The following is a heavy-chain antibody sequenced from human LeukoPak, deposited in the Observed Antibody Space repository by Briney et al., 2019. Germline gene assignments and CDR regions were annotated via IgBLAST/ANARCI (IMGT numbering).Heavy chain of an antibody. V-gene: IGHV1-2*04. J-gene: IGHJ4*02. CDR1: GYTFTGDY. CDR2: SNPNSGGT. CDR3: ARARIYSSGWYDY. Sequence: ASVKVSCKASGYTFTGDYMHWVRQAPGQGLEWMGWSNPNSGGTNYAQKFQGWVTMTRDTSISTAYMELSRLRSDDTAVYYCARARIYSSGWYDYWGQGTLVTVSS. D-gene: IGHD6-19*01.